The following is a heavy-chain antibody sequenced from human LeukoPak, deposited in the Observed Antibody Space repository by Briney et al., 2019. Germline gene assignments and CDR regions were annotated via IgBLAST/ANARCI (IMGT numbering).Heavy chain of an antibody. V-gene: IGHV4-4*07. Sequence: SETLSLTCTVSGGSISSYYWSWIRQPVGKGLEWIGRIYASGGTNYNPSLKSRLTISVDKSKNQFSLRLSSVTAADTAVYYCARSVGYCSSASCYVNWFDPWGQGTLVTVSS. CDR1: GGSISSYY. D-gene: IGHD2-2*01. CDR2: IYASGGT. CDR3: ARSVGYCSSASCYVNWFDP. J-gene: IGHJ5*02.